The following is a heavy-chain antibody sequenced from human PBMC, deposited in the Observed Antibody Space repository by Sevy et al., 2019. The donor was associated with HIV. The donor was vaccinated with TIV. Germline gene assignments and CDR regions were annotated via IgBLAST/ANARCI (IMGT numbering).Heavy chain of an antibody. D-gene: IGHD3-3*01. Sequence: GGSLRLSCAASGFTFSSYAMSWVRQAPGKGLEWVLAISGSGGSTYYADSVKGRFTISRDNSKNTLYLQMNSLRAEDTAVYYCAKIILRFTSGMDVWGQGTTVTVSS. V-gene: IGHV3-23*01. CDR2: ISGSGGST. CDR3: AKIILRFTSGMDV. CDR1: GFTFSSYA. J-gene: IGHJ6*02.